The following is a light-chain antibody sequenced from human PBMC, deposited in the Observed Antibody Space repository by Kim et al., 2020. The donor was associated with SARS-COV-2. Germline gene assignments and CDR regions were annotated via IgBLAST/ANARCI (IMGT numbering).Light chain of an antibody. Sequence: ASAGDRVTITCRESQSISSYLNWYQQKPGKAPKLLIYAASSLQSGVPSRFSGSGSGTDFTLTISSLQPEDVATYYCQQSYSTPLTFGGGTKVDIK. CDR3: QQSYSTPLT. CDR1: QSISSY. J-gene: IGKJ4*01. V-gene: IGKV1-39*01. CDR2: AAS.